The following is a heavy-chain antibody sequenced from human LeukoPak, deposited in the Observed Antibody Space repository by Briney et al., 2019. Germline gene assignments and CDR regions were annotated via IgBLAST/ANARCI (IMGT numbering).Heavy chain of an antibody. CDR3: ATNMGF. Sequence: GSLRLSCAASGFTVGNNYMKWIRQAPGKGLEWVSLIYSGGSTYYADSVKGRFTISRDSSKNTLYLQMNSLRVEDTAVYYCATNMGFWGQGTLVTVSS. V-gene: IGHV3-53*01. CDR2: IYSGGST. CDR1: GFTVGNNY. D-gene: IGHD2/OR15-2a*01. J-gene: IGHJ4*02.